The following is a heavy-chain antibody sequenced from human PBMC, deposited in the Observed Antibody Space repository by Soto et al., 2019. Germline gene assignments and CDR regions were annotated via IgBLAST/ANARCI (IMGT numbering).Heavy chain of an antibody. Sequence: SETLSLTCTVSGGSISSYYWSWIRQPPGKGLEWIGYIYYSGSTNYNPSLKSRVTISIDTSKNQFSLKLSSVTAADTAVYYCAGHSPRYSGYDFDYWGQGTLVTVSS. V-gene: IGHV4-59*08. J-gene: IGHJ4*02. CDR1: GGSISSYY. D-gene: IGHD5-12*01. CDR3: AGHSPRYSGYDFDY. CDR2: IYYSGST.